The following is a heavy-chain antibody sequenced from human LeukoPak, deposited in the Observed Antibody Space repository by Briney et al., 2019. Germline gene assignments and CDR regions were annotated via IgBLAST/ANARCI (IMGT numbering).Heavy chain of an antibody. V-gene: IGHV1-18*01. Sequence: GASVKVSCKASGYTFTSYGISWVRQAPGQGLEWMGWISAYNGNTNYAQKLQGRVTMTTDTSTSTAYMELRSLRSDDTAVYYCARDVQYSNYGNWFDPWGQGTLVTVSS. D-gene: IGHD4-11*01. J-gene: IGHJ5*02. CDR1: GYTFTSYG. CDR2: ISAYNGNT. CDR3: ARDVQYSNYGNWFDP.